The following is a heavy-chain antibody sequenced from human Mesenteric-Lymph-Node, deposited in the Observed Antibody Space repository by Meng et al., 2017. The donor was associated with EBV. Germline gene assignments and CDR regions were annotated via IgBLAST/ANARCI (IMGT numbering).Heavy chain of an antibody. Sequence: QVQLQESGPGTVKPSETLSLTCTVSGGSVSSTSYYWSWIRQPPGKRLEWIGYVYYSGSTNYNPSLKSRVTISVDTSKNQFSLNLYSVTAADTAVYYCARENPARGNWFDPWGQGALVTVSS. D-gene: IGHD3-10*01. CDR2: VYYSGST. J-gene: IGHJ5*02. CDR1: GGSVSSTSYY. V-gene: IGHV4-61*01. CDR3: ARENPARGNWFDP.